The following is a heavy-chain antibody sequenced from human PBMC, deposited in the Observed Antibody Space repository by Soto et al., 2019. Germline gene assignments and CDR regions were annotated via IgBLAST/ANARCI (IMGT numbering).Heavy chain of an antibody. Sequence: ASVKVSCKAPGGIFTSYDINWVRQATGQGLEWMGWMNPNNGNTGYAQKFQGRVTMTRNTSISTAYMELSSLRSEDTAVYYCARGVFSGHVWGQGTTVTVSS. V-gene: IGHV1-8*01. CDR2: MNPNNGNT. J-gene: IGHJ6*02. CDR3: ARGVFSGHV. CDR1: GGIFTSYD.